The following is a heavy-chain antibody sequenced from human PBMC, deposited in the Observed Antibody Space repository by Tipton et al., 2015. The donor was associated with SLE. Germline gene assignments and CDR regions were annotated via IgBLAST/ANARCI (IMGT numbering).Heavy chain of an antibody. J-gene: IGHJ4*02. CDR2: INSDGSST. V-gene: IGHV3-74*01. D-gene: IGHD5-12*01. CDR1: GFTFSSYW. Sequence: GSLRLSCAASGFTFSSYWMHWVRQAPGKGLVWVSRINSDGSSTNYADSVKGRFTISRDNAKNTLYLQMNSLRAEDTAVYYCARDKYSGYDYILYFWGQGTLVTVSS. CDR3: ARDKYSGYDYILYF.